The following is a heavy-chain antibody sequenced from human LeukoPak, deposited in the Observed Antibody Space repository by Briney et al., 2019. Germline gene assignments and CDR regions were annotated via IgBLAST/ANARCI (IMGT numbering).Heavy chain of an antibody. CDR1: GFTFSSYS. CDR3: AKRNSGYYFDY. Sequence: GGSLRLSCAASGFTFSSYSMSWVRQAPGKGLEWVSSIIGSGGGTYYADSVKGRFIISRDNSKNTLYLQMNSLRAEDTAVYYCAKRNSGYYFDYWGQGTLVTVSS. CDR2: IIGSGGGT. J-gene: IGHJ4*02. V-gene: IGHV3-23*01. D-gene: IGHD3-22*01.